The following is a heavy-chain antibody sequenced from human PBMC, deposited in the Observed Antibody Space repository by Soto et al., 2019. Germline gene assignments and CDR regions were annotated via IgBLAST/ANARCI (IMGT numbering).Heavy chain of an antibody. Sequence: GESLKISCKGSGYSFTSYWIGWVRQMPGKGLEWMGIIYPGDSDTRYSPSSQGQVTISADKSINTTYLQWSSLKASDTAIYYCARQAAAGKYYYAMDVWGQGTTVTVSS. D-gene: IGHD6-13*01. CDR3: ARQAAAGKYYYAMDV. V-gene: IGHV5-51*01. CDR1: GYSFTSYW. J-gene: IGHJ6*02. CDR2: IYPGDSDT.